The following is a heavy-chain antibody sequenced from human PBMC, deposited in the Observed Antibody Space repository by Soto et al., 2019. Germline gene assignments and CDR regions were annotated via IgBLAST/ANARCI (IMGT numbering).Heavy chain of an antibody. D-gene: IGHD3-10*01. CDR1: GRSISSYY. CDR2: IYYSGST. J-gene: IGHJ5*02. Sequence: SETLSLTCTVSGRSISSYYWSWIRQPPGKGLEWIGYIYYSGSTNYNPSLKSRVTISVDTSKNQFSLKLSSVTAADTAVYYCASYGSGSYQRFDPWGQGTLVTVS. V-gene: IGHV4-59*01. CDR3: ASYGSGSYQRFDP.